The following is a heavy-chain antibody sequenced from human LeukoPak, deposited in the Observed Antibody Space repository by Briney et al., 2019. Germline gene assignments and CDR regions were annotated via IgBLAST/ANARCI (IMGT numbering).Heavy chain of an antibody. CDR1: GFTFSSYA. CDR2: ISGSGGST. Sequence: GGSLRLSCAASGFTFSSYAMSWVRQAPGKWLEWVSAISGSGGSTYYADSVKGRFTISRDNSKNTLYLQMNSLRAEDTAVYYCAKGGLDPSYYYYGMDVWGQGTTVTVSS. V-gene: IGHV3-23*01. D-gene: IGHD6-19*01. J-gene: IGHJ6*02. CDR3: AKGGLDPSYYYYGMDV.